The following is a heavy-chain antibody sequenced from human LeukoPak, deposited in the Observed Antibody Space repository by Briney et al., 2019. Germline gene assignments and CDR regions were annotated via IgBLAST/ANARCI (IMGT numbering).Heavy chain of an antibody. J-gene: IGHJ4*02. Sequence: SGTSLRLSCAARGFTLNHYGILCVRQAPGKALEGVAVMSYEGNKKQYADSVKGRFIVSRNNSKDTLDLQMNSLRPKDTGIYYCAKDGGCFSSYTYGTFDYWGPGTLVTVSS. V-gene: IGHV3-30*18. CDR2: MSYEGNKK. D-gene: IGHD3-16*01. CDR3: AKDGGCFSSYTYGTFDY. CDR1: GFTLNHYG.